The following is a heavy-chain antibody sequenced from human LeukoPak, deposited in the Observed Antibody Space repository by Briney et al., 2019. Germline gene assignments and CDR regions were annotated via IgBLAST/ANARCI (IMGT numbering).Heavy chain of an antibody. J-gene: IGHJ4*02. CDR2: IYYSGST. Sequence: PSETLSLTCTVSGGSISSSSYYWGWIRQPPGKGLEWIGSIYYSGSTYYNPSLKSRVTISVDTSKNQFPLKLSSVTAADTAVYYCARAGDGAYSHPYDYRGQGTLVTVSS. D-gene: IGHD4-23*01. CDR1: GGSISSSSYY. V-gene: IGHV4-39*06. CDR3: ARAGDGAYSHPYDY.